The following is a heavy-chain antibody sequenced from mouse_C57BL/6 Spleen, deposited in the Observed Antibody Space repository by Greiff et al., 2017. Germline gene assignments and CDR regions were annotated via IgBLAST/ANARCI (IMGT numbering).Heavy chain of an antibody. V-gene: IGHV1-42*01. CDR1: GYSFTGYY. J-gene: IGHJ4*01. CDR2: INPSTGGT. CDR3: ARIQGGAMDY. Sequence: VQLQQSGPELVKPGASVKISCKASGYSFTGYYMNWVKQSPEKSLEWIGEINPSTGGTTYNQKFKAKVTLTVDKSSSTAYMQLKSLTSEDSAVYYCARIQGGAMDYWGQGTSVTGSS.